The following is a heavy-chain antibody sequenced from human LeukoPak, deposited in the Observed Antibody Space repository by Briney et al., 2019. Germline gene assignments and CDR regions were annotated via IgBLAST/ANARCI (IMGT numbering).Heavy chain of an antibody. V-gene: IGHV1-69*13. CDR3: ARRGDYDFWSGYDY. CDR2: IIPIFGTA. J-gene: IGHJ4*02. D-gene: IGHD3-3*01. CDR1: GGTFSSYA. Sequence: SVKVSCKASGGTFSSYAVSWVRQAPGQGLEWMGGIIPIFGTANYAQKFQGRVTITADESTSTAYMELSSLRSEDTAVYYCARRGDYDFWSGYDYWGQGTLVTVSS.